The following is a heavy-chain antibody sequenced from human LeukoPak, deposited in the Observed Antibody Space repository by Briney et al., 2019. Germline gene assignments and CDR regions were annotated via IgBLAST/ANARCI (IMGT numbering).Heavy chain of an antibody. CDR2: ISSNGGST. D-gene: IGHD6-19*01. J-gene: IGHJ4*02. CDR1: GFTFSSYA. CDR3: ARARGIAVIDY. Sequence: PGGSLRLSCAASGFTFSSYAMHWVRQAPGKGLEYVSAISSNGGSTYYANSVKGRFTISRDNSKNTLYLQMGSLRAEDMAVYYCARARGIAVIDYWGQGTLVTVSS. V-gene: IGHV3-64*01.